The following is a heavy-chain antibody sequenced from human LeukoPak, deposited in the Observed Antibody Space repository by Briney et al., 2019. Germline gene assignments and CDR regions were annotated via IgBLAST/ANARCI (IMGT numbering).Heavy chain of an antibody. CDR3: ARGSSGYSYDY. CDR2: INPNSGGT. V-gene: IGHV1-2*02. Sequence: ASVKVSCKASGYTFPSYGISWVRQAPGQGLEWMGWINPNSGGTNYAQKFQGRVTMTRDTSISTAYMELSRLRSDDTAVYYCARGSSGYSYDYWGQGTLVTISS. CDR1: GYTFPSYG. J-gene: IGHJ4*02. D-gene: IGHD3-22*01.